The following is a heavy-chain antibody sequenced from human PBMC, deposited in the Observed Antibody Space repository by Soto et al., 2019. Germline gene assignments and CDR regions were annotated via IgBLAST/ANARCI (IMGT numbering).Heavy chain of an antibody. CDR1: GFHVRNNY. CDR3: AREGGYYHYFDY. D-gene: IGHD1-26*01. V-gene: IGHV3-53*04. CDR2: IYSDDTT. Sequence: GSLRLSCAVSGFHVRNNYMNWVRPAPGKGLEWVSVIYSDDTTFYADSVKGRFTISRHNSKNTLYLQLNSLRAEDTAVYYCAREGGYYHYFDYWGRGTLVTVSS. J-gene: IGHJ4*02.